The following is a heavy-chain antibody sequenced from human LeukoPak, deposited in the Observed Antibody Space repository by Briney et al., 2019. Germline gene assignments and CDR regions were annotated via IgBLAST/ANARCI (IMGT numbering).Heavy chain of an antibody. CDR3: TRGLTGGLDS. D-gene: IGHD1-26*01. CDR1: GFTFSSYD. J-gene: IGHJ5*01. V-gene: IGHV3-13*04. Sequence: PGGSLRLSCAASGFTFSSYDMHWVRQAPGKGLEWVSSIAITGDTYYLGSVKGRFTISREDAKNSLYLQMNSLRAGDTAVYYCTRGLTGGLDSWGQGTLVTVSS. CDR2: IAITGDT.